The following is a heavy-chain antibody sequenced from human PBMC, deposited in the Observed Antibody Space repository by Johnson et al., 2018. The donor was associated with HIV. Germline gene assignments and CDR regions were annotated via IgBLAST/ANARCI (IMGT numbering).Heavy chain of an antibody. CDR2: ISYDGSNK. CDR1: GFTFRDYG. J-gene: IGHJ3*02. Sequence: QVQLVESGGGVVQPRGSLRLSCAASGFTFRDYGMHWARRAPGKGLEWVAVISYDGSNKYYADSVKGRFTISRDNSKNTLYLQMNSLRAEDTAVYYCAKGQVARGAFDIWGQGTMVTVSS. CDR3: AKGQVARGAFDI. V-gene: IGHV3-30*19.